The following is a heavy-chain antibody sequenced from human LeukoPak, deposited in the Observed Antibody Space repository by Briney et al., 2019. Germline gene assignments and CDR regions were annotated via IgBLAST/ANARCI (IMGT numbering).Heavy chain of an antibody. Sequence: SETLSLTCTVSGGSISSSSYYWGWIRQPPGKGLEWIGSIYYSGSTYYNPSLKSRVTISVDTSKNQFSLKLSSVTAADTAVYYCARIVATGGDDYWGQGTLVTVSS. CDR1: GGSISSSSYY. J-gene: IGHJ4*02. CDR2: IYYSGST. V-gene: IGHV4-39*07. D-gene: IGHD5-12*01. CDR3: ARIVATGGDDY.